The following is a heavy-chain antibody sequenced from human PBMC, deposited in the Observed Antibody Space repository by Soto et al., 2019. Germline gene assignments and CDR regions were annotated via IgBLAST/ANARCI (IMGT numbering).Heavy chain of an antibody. J-gene: IGHJ5*02. CDR2: IKPSSGGT. V-gene: IGHV1-2*02. CDR3: AREMGVIGAPGYTWFDP. CDR1: GYTFSDYY. Sequence: VQLVQSGAEVRKPGASVKVSCKASGYTFSDYYVHWVREAPGQGLEWMGWIKPSSGGTTYTQRFQGRGTMTRDTSISTGYLELSRLPSDDTAVYYCAREMGVIGAPGYTWFDPWGQGALVTVSS. D-gene: IGHD1-26*01.